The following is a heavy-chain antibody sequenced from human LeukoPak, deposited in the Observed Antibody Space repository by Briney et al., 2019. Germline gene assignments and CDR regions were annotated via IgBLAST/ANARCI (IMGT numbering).Heavy chain of an antibody. CDR3: AGSLTSGYSYGWAYYYYGMGV. V-gene: IGHV4-59*01. CDR2: IYYSGST. Sequence: SETLSLTCTVSGGSISSYYWSWIRQPPGKTLEWIGYIYYSGSTNYNPSLKSRVTISVDTSKNQFSLKLSSVTAADTAVYYCAGSLTSGYSYGWAYYYYGMGVWGQGTTVTVSS. J-gene: IGHJ6*02. D-gene: IGHD5-18*01. CDR1: GGSISSYY.